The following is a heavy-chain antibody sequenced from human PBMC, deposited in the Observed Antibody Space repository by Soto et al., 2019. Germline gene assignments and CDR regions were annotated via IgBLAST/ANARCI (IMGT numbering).Heavy chain of an antibody. J-gene: IGHJ4*02. D-gene: IGHD2-15*01. CDR3: AREGDVVSADQTFDY. V-gene: IGHV1-2*04. CDR2: INPNGGAT. CDR1: GYTFTGYY. Sequence: QVQLVQSGAEVKKPGASVKVSCKASGYTFTGYYMHWLRQAPGQGLEWMGWINPNGGATNYAQKCQFWGTMFRDAPITTVYMELSTLTPDDTAVSSCAREGDVVSADQTFDYWCQGTLVTVSS.